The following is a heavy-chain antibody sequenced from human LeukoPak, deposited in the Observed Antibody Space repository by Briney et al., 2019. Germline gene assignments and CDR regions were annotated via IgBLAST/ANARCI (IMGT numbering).Heavy chain of an antibody. J-gene: IGHJ5*02. D-gene: IGHD3-10*01. V-gene: IGHV3-30-3*01. CDR1: GFTFSSYA. CDR3: ARRSSRIWFANWFDP. Sequence: GGSLRLSCAASGFTFSSYAMHWVRQAPGKGLEWVAVISYDGSNKYYADSVKGRFTISRDNSKNTLYLQMNSLRAEDTAVYYCARRSSRIWFANWFDPWGQGTLVTVSS. CDR2: ISYDGSNK.